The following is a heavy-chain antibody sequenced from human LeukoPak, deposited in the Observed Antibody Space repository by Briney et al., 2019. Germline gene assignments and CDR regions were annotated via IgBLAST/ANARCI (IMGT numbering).Heavy chain of an antibody. CDR2: ISGSGGST. CDR3: AKDLSRVRGVTKTLGGNYFGY. CDR1: GFTFSSYA. V-gene: IGHV3-23*01. J-gene: IGHJ4*02. D-gene: IGHD3-10*01. Sequence: GGSLRLSCAASGFTFSSYAMSWVRQAPGKGLEWVSAISGSGGSTYYADSGTGRFTISRDNSKNSLYLQMNSLRAEDAAVYYCAKDLSRVRGVTKTLGGNYFGYWGQGTLVTVSS.